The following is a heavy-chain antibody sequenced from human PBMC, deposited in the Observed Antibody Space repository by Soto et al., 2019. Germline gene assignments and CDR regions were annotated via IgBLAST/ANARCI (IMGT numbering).Heavy chain of an antibody. Sequence: QLQLQESGPGLVKPSETLSLTCTVSGGSISSSSYYWGWIRQPPGKGLEWIGSIYYSGSTYYNPSLKSRVTISVDTSKNQFSLKLSSVTAADTAVYYCALLILGYCSGGSCYRGFDYWGQGTLVTVSS. CDR2: IYYSGST. V-gene: IGHV4-39*01. J-gene: IGHJ4*02. D-gene: IGHD2-15*01. CDR1: GGSISSSSYY. CDR3: ALLILGYCSGGSCYRGFDY.